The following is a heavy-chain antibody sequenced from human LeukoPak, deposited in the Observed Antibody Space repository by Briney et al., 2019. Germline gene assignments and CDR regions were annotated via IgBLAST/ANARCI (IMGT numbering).Heavy chain of an antibody. D-gene: IGHD3-22*01. CDR2: ISGSGGST. CDR1: GFTFSSYA. J-gene: IGHJ4*02. Sequence: GGSLRLSCAASGFTFSSYAMSWVRQAPGKGLEWVLAISGSGGSTYYADSVKGRFTISRDNSKNTLYLQMNSLRAEDTAVYYCAKAWLASYYDSSGYQSSFDYWGQGTLVTVSS. V-gene: IGHV3-23*01. CDR3: AKAWLASYYDSSGYQSSFDY.